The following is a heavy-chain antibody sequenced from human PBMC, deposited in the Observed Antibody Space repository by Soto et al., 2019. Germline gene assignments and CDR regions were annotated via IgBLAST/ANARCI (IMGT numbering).Heavy chain of an antibody. J-gene: IGHJ4*02. D-gene: IGHD2-15*01. CDR2: IYHSGST. CDR3: ARDLGRIVVVVAGGFDY. V-gene: IGHV4-38-2*02. Sequence: SETLSLTCAVSGYSISSGYYWGWIRQPPGKGLEWIGSIYHSGSTYYNPSLKSRVTISVDTSKNKFSLKLSSVTAADTAVYYCARDLGRIVVVVAGGFDYWGQGTLVTVSS. CDR1: GYSISSGYY.